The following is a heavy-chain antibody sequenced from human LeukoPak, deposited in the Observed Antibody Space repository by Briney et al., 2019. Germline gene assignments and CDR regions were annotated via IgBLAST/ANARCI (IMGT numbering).Heavy chain of an antibody. D-gene: IGHD4-17*01. CDR1: GYSFTSYW. CDR3: ARHYPGGDYFIDY. V-gene: IGHV5-51*01. Sequence: LGESLKISCKGSGYSFTSYWIGWVRQMPGKGLEWVGIIYPDDSDTRYSPSFQDQVIISANKSISTAYLQWSSLKASDTAMYYCARHYPGGDYFIDYWGQGTLVTVSS. CDR2: IYPDDSDT. J-gene: IGHJ4*02.